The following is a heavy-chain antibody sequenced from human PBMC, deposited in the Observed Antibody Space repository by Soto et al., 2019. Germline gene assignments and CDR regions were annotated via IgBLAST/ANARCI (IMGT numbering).Heavy chain of an antibody. V-gene: IGHV1-2*04. Sequence: ASVKVSCKASGYTFTGYYMHWVRQAPGQGLEWMGWINPNSGGTNYAQKFQGWVTMTRDTSISTAYMELSRLRSDDTAVYYCARAESTVRLDGNYGIRWFDPWGQGTLVTVSS. CDR2: INPNSGGT. J-gene: IGHJ5*02. CDR1: GYTFTGYY. D-gene: IGHD4-17*01. CDR3: ARAESTVRLDGNYGIRWFDP.